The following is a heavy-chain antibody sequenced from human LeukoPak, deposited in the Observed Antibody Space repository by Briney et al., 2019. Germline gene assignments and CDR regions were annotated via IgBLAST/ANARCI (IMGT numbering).Heavy chain of an antibody. J-gene: IGHJ4*02. Sequence: GASVKVSCKASGGTFSSYAISWVRQAPAQRLEWMGWINAGNGNTKYSQKFQGRVTITRDTSASTAYMELSSLRSEDTAVYYCARSWETEVSFDYWGQGTLVTVSS. CDR2: INAGNGNT. CDR1: GGTFSSYA. D-gene: IGHD1-26*01. V-gene: IGHV1-3*01. CDR3: ARSWETEVSFDY.